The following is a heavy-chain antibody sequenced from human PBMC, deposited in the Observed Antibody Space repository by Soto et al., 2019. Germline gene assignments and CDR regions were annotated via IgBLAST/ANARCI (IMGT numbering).Heavy chain of an antibody. CDR3: ARSAYSGSYYNDAFDI. CDR1: GGSFSGYY. J-gene: IGHJ3*02. CDR2: INHSGST. Sequence: SETLSLTCAVYGGSFSGYYWSWIRQPPGKGLEWIGEINHSGSTNYNPSLKSRVTISVDTSKNQFSLKLSSVTAADTAVYYCARSAYSGSYYNDAFDISGQGTMVTV. D-gene: IGHD1-26*01. V-gene: IGHV4-34*01.